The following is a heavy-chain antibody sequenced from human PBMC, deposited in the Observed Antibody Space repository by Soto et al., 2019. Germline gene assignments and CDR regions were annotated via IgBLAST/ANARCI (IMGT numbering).Heavy chain of an antibody. CDR1: GFSLTSNAVG. V-gene: IGHV2-5*02. CDR3: AHGSGWLFDF. CDR2: IYWDDDN. D-gene: IGHD6-19*01. Sequence: QITLKESGPTLVKPTQTLTLTCTFSGFSLTSNAVGWGWFRQPPGKALEWLALIYWDDDNHYSPSLKSRLTFTKDTSKNQVVLIMTNMDPVDTVTYYCAHGSGWLFDFWGQGTLVTVSS. J-gene: IGHJ4*02.